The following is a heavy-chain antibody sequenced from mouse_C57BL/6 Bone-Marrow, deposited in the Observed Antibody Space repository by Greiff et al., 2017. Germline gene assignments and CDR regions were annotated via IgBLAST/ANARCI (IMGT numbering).Heavy chain of an antibody. J-gene: IGHJ2*01. CDR1: GYTFTSYW. V-gene: IGHV1-69*01. CDR2: IDPYDSYT. CDR3: AREGLYDYPDY. D-gene: IGHD2-4*01. Sequence: QVQLQQPGAELVMPGASVKLSCKASGYTFTSYWMHWVKQRPGQGLEWIGEIDPYDSYTNYNPKFKGKSTLTVDKSSSTAYMQLSSLTSEDSAVYYCAREGLYDYPDYWGQGTTLTVSS.